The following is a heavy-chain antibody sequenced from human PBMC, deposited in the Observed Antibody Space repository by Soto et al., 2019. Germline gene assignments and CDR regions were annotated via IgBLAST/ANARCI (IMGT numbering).Heavy chain of an antibody. CDR2: ISGGGGGIT. Sequence: GGSLRLSCAASGFTFSSYSINWVRQAPGKGLEWVSAISGGGGGITYYADSVKGRFTISRDDSKNTLYLQMNSLRADDTAVYYCAKGKAGTPFDYWGQATLVTVSS. CDR3: AKGKAGTPFDY. D-gene: IGHD6-19*01. CDR1: GFTFSSYS. V-gene: IGHV3-23*01. J-gene: IGHJ4*02.